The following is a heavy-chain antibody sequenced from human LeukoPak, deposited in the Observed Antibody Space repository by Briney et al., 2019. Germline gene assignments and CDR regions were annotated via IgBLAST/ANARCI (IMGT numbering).Heavy chain of an antibody. J-gene: IGHJ4*02. D-gene: IGHD2-21*02. CDR3: ARGATADTRHLDY. CDR1: EFTFRSYS. CDR2: ISRGSDDI. V-gene: IGHV3-21*01. Sequence: GGSLRLSCAGSEFTFRSYSINWVRQAPGKGLEWVSIISRGSDDIHYADSVKGRFTISRDNTRNSLYLQMNSLRDEDTAVYYCARGATADTRHLDYWGQGTLVTVSP.